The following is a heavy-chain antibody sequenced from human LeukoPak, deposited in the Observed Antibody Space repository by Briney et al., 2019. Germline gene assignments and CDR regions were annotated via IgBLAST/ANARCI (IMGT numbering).Heavy chain of an antibody. D-gene: IGHD3-3*01. CDR3: ASTAPGDYDFWSGYPLDY. V-gene: IGHV1-18*01. Sequence: GASVKVSCKASGYTFTSYGISWVRQAPGQGLEWMGWISAYNGNTNYAQKLQGRVTMTTDTSTSTAYMELRSLRSGDTAVYYCASTAPGDYDFWSGYPLDYWGQGTLVTVSS. CDR2: ISAYNGNT. J-gene: IGHJ4*02. CDR1: GYTFTSYG.